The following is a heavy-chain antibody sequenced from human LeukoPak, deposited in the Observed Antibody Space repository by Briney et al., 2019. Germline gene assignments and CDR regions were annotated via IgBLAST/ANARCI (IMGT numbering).Heavy chain of an antibody. CDR3: AKDPLDCGGDCYSSSDY. CDR1: GFTFSSYG. V-gene: IGHV3-30*18. D-gene: IGHD2-21*02. J-gene: IGHJ4*02. Sequence: GGSLRLSCAASGFTFSSYGMHWVRQAPGKGLEGVSGISYDGSNKYYADSVKGRFTISRDNSKNTLYLQMNSLRAEDTAVYYCAKDPLDCGGDCYSSSDYWGQGTLVTVSS. CDR2: ISYDGSNK.